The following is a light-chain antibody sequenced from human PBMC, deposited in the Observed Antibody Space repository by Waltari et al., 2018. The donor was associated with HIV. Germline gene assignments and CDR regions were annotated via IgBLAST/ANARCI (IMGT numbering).Light chain of an antibody. Sequence: DIQLTQSPSFLSASVGDRVTITCRASQGISSYLAWYQQKPGKAPKLLIYAASTLQSGVPSRFSGSGSGTEFTLTISSLQPEDFATYYCQQLNSYLLTFGGGTKVGIK. CDR2: AAS. CDR1: QGISSY. CDR3: QQLNSYLLT. V-gene: IGKV1-9*01. J-gene: IGKJ4*01.